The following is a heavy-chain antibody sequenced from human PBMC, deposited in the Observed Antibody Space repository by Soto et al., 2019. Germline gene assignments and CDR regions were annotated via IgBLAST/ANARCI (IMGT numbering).Heavy chain of an antibody. J-gene: IGHJ4*02. Sequence: PGGSLRLSCAASGFTFSIYAMTLVRQSPGKGLEWVSATSGSGGSTYYADSVKGRFTISRDNSKNTLYLQMNSLRAEDKAVYYCAKPADYLRENSRYKAFYFDYWGQGTLVTVSS. CDR3: AKPADYLRENSRYKAFYFDY. D-gene: IGHD3-16*02. CDR1: GFTFSIYA. CDR2: TSGSGGST. V-gene: IGHV3-23*01.